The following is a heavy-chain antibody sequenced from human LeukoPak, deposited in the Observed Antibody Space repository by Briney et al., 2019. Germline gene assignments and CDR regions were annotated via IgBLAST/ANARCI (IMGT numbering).Heavy chain of an antibody. V-gene: IGHV3-30*02. J-gene: IGHJ4*02. CDR1: GFTFSSYG. D-gene: IGHD3-10*01. CDR2: IRYDGSNK. Sequence: GGSLRLSCAASGFTFSSYGMHWVRQAPGKGLEWVAFIRYDGSNKYYADSVKGRLTISRDNSKNTLYLQMNSLRAEDTAVYYCAKEQLLWFGESLDYWGQGTLVTVSS. CDR3: AKEQLLWFGESLDY.